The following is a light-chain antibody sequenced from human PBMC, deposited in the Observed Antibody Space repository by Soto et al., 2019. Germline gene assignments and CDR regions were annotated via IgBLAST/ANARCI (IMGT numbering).Light chain of an antibody. CDR1: QSVGRY. CDR3: QQRGRWPPAVS. J-gene: IGKJ4*01. CDR2: DAS. V-gene: IGKV3-11*01. Sequence: EIVLTQFPATLSLSPGERATLSCRASQSVGRYLAWYQQKPGQAPRLLIYDASNRATGIPDRFSGSGSGTDFTLTISSLEPEDFVVYYCQQRGRWPPAVSFGGGTKVEIK.